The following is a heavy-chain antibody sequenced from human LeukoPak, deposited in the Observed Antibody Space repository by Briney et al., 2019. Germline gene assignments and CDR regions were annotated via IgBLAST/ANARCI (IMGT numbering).Heavy chain of an antibody. CDR2: IKNSAIT. CDR1: GGSFTTSTYY. Sequence: SETLSLTCTVSGGSFTTSTYYWGWIRQPPGKGLEWIGTIKNSAITHYNPSLKSRLTMSVDTSKNQFSLKLNSVTAADTAVYYCATRRSGSYSEYWGQGILVTVSS. CDR3: ATRRSGSYSEY. V-gene: IGHV4-39*01. D-gene: IGHD1-26*01. J-gene: IGHJ4*02.